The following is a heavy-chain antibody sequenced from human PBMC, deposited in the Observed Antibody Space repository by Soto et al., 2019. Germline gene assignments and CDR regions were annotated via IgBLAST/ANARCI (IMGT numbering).Heavy chain of an antibody. D-gene: IGHD2-15*01. CDR2: IYYSGST. V-gene: IGHV4-59*08. Sequence: PSETLSLTCTVSGGSISSYYWTWIRQPPGKGLEWIGYIYYSGSTYCNPSLKSRVTISVDTSKNQFSLKLSSVTAADTAVYYCARHQGVVVVAATLVWFDPWGQGTLVTVSS. CDR1: GGSISSYY. J-gene: IGHJ5*02. CDR3: ARHQGVVVVAATLVWFDP.